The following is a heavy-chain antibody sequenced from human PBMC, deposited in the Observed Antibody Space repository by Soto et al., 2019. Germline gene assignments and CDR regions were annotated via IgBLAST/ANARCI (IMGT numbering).Heavy chain of an antibody. CDR3: ARTPVAGHIVDY. D-gene: IGHD2-21*01. V-gene: IGHV1-8*01. CDR1: GYTFTSYD. CDR2: MNPNSGNT. Sequence: QVPLVQSGAEVKKPGASVKVSCKASGYTFTSYDINWVRQATGQGLEWMGWMNPNSGNTGYAQKFQGRVTMTRNTSISTAYMELSTLRSEDTAVYYCARTPVAGHIVDYWGQGTLVTVSS. J-gene: IGHJ4*02.